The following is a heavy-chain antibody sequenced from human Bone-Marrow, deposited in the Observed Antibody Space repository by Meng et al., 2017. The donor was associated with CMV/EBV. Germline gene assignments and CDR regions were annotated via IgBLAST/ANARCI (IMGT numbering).Heavy chain of an antibody. V-gene: IGHV4-34*01. D-gene: IGHD2-21*01. Sequence: SQTLSLTCAVYGGSFSGYYWSWIRQPPGKGLEWIGEINHSGSTNYNPSLKSRVTISVDTSKNQFSLKLSSVTAADTAVYYCARNGGDDAFDIWGQGTMVTV. J-gene: IGHJ3*02. CDR2: INHSGST. CDR1: GGSFSGYY. CDR3: ARNGGDDAFDI.